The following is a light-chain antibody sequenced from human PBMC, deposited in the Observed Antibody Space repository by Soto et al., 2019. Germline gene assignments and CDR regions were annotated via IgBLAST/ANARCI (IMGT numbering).Light chain of an antibody. CDR3: QQYNNWPSIT. CDR1: QSLSGRY. CDR2: GAS. J-gene: IGKJ5*01. Sequence: LTQSPGTLALSPWEGATLSCRASQSLSGRYLAWYQQKPGQAPRLLIYGASTRATGIPARFSGSGSGTEFTLTISSLQSEDFAVYYCQQYNNWPSITFGQGTRLEI. V-gene: IGKV3-15*01.